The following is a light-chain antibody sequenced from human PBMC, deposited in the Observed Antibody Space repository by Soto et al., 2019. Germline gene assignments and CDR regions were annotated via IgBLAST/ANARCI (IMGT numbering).Light chain of an antibody. CDR2: GAS. CDR3: QQYGSSPWT. Sequence: EIVLTQSPGTLSLSPGERATLSCRASQSVSSSLAWYQQKPGQASRLLIYGASSRATGIPDRFSGSGSGTDFTLTISGLEPEDFAVYYCQQYGSSPWTFGQGTKVEIK. CDR1: QSVSSS. J-gene: IGKJ1*01. V-gene: IGKV3-20*01.